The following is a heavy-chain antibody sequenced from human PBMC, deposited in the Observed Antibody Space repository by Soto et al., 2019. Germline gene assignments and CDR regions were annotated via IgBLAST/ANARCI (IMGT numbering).Heavy chain of an antibody. V-gene: IGHV4-39*01. CDR1: GVAISASGGH. CDR2: IKYSGTT. J-gene: IGHJ3*02. Sequence: SETVTHRCTVSGVAISASGGHAGRIRQPPGKGLEWIASIKYSGTTFYNPSLKSRVTLSVDTSKNQFALKLSSVTAAETAVYYCARHGITGSYYDAFDIWGQGTMVT. CDR3: ARHGITGSYYDAFDI. D-gene: IGHD1-26*01.